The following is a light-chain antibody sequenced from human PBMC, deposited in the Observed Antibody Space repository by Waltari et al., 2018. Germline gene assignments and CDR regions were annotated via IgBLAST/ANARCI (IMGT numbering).Light chain of an antibody. Sequence: DVVMTQTPLSSPVTLGQQASITCRSSQSLVHSDVSTYYSWLQQRPGQPPRLLIYKISNRFSGVPDRFSGSGAETDFTLTISRVEPEDVGIYYCMQSTHLPWTFGQGTKVEIK. CDR2: KIS. V-gene: IGKV2-24*01. J-gene: IGKJ1*01. CDR3: MQSTHLPWT. CDR1: QSLVHSDVSTY.